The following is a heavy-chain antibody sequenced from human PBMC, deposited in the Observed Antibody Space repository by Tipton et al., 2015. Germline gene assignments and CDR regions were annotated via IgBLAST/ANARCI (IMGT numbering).Heavy chain of an antibody. Sequence: TLSLTCTVSGGSVSGGSYYWSWIRQPPGTGLEWIGYIYYGGSTNYSPSLKSRVSISVDTSKNQFSLKLSSVTAADTAVYYCATHVRGPERVGVVSGTISHYSAMDIWGQGTTVTVSS. V-gene: IGHV4-61*01. CDR2: IYYGGST. CDR1: GGSVSGGSYY. D-gene: IGHD3-3*01. J-gene: IGHJ6*02. CDR3: ATHVRGPERVGVVSGTISHYSAMDI.